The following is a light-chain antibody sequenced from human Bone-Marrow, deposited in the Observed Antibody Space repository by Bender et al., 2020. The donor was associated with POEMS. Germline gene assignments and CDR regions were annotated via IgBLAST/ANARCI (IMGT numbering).Light chain of an antibody. CDR1: RLGDKY. V-gene: IGLV3-1*01. Sequence: SYEVTQPPSVSVSPGQTASITCSGNRLGDKYVCWYQQKPGQSPVLVISQDSQRPSGIPERFSGSNSGNTASLTISGLQAEDEADYYCSSYTSSSTDVFGTGTKVTVL. CDR3: SSYTSSSTDV. CDR2: QDS. J-gene: IGLJ1*01.